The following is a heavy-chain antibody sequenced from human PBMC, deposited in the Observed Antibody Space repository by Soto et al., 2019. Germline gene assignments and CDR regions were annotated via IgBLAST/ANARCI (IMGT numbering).Heavy chain of an antibody. CDR2: ISAYNGNA. V-gene: IGHV1-18*01. CDR1: GYTFTSYG. J-gene: IGHJ4*02. Sequence: QVQLVQSGAEVRKPGASVKVSCKASGYTFTSYGITWVRQAPGQGLEWMGWISAYNGNANYAQKLKGRVTMTTDTSTSTAYMALRNLRSDDSAVYYCATGGAGATPGGAFDYWGQGTLVTVS. CDR3: ATGGAGATPGGAFDY. D-gene: IGHD1-26*01.